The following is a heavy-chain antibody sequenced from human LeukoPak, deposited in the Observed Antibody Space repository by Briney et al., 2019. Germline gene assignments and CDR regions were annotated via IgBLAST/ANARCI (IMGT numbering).Heavy chain of an antibody. J-gene: IGHJ4*02. Sequence: NPGGSLRLSGAASGFTFSSHSMNWVRQAPGKGLEWVSSISPSGNYIYYADSVEGRFTISRDNAKNSLYLQMNSLRAEDTAVYYCARDLSSSTSCYSYWGQGTLVTVSS. CDR2: ISPSGNYI. V-gene: IGHV3-21*01. CDR1: GFTFSSHS. CDR3: ARDLSSSTSCYSY. D-gene: IGHD2-2*01.